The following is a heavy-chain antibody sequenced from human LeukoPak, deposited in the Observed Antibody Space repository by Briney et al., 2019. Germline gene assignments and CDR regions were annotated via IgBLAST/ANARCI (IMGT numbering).Heavy chain of an antibody. CDR1: GFNFCSHV. Sequence: GSLRLSCAGSGFNFCSHVINWVRQAPGGGLEWVPSIRGGSGGKFYADSVKGRFTISRDNSKNTLDLQLNDMRAEDTAVYYCAKDWFGGVPDALDIWGQGTMVTVSS. V-gene: IGHV3-23*01. J-gene: IGHJ3*02. D-gene: IGHD3-10*01. CDR2: IRGGSGGK. CDR3: AKDWFGGVPDALDI.